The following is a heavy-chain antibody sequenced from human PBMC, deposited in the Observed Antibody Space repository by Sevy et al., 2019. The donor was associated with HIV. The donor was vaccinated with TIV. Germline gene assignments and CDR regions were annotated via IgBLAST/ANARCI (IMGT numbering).Heavy chain of an antibody. J-gene: IGHJ3*02. CDR1: GGSINSDH. V-gene: IGHV4-59*08. CDR3: ARRNDFYI. CDR2: VYYTGGT. Sequence: SETLSLTCTVSGGSINSDHWNWIRQPPGKGLEWIGYVYYTGGTNYNPSLKNRVTISVDRTKNQFSLKLTSVTAADPAVYYCARRNDFYIWGQGTMVTVS.